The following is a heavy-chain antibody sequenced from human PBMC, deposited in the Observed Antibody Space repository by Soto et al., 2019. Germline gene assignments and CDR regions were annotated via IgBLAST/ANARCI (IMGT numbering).Heavy chain of an antibody. Sequence: QVQLVQSGAEVKKPGSSVKVSCKASGGTFSSYAISWVRQAPGQGLEWMGGIIPIFGTANYAQKFQGRVTITADESTSTAYMELSSLRSEDTAVYYCARQLLEYSSGYYLSYYGMDVWGQGTTVTVSS. D-gene: IGHD3-22*01. CDR1: GGTFSSYA. V-gene: IGHV1-69*01. CDR3: ARQLLEYSSGYYLSYYGMDV. J-gene: IGHJ6*02. CDR2: IIPIFGTA.